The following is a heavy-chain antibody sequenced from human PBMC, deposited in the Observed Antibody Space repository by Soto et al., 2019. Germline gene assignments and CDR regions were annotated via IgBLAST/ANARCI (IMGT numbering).Heavy chain of an antibody. J-gene: IGHJ3*02. D-gene: IGHD6-13*01. CDR2: ISSSSSYI. CDR3: AREGKQQLDSLLTPTDAFDI. Sequence: GGSLRLSCAASGFTFGGYSVNWVRQAPGKGLEWVSSISSSSSYIYYADSVKGRFTISRDNAKNSLYLQMNSLRAEDTAVYYCAREGKQQLDSLLTPTDAFDIWGQGTMVTVSS. V-gene: IGHV3-21*01. CDR1: GFTFGGYS.